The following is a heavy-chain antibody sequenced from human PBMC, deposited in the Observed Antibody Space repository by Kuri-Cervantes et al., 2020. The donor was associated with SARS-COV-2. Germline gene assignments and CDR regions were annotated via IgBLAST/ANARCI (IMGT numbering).Heavy chain of an antibody. J-gene: IGHJ5*01. CDR3: ARGDYYDSAGYPWFDS. CDR2: IYYTGST. CDR1: GGSISSGDDY. D-gene: IGHD3-22*01. Sequence: SETLSLTCTVSGGSISSGDDYWNWIRQSPGKGLEWIGYIYYTGSTYYNPSLKSRLTISVDTSKNQFSLKLTSVTAADTAVYYCARGDYYDSAGYPWFDSWGQGTQVTVSS. V-gene: IGHV4-30-4*01.